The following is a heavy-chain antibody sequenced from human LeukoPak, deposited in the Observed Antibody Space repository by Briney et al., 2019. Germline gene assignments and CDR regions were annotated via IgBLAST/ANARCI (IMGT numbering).Heavy chain of an antibody. V-gene: IGHV3-7*01. Sequence: GGSLRLSCAASGFTFSHYWMSWVRQAPGKGLEWLANIKQDGSEKYYVDSVKGRFTISRDNAKNSLYLQMNSQRAEGTAIYYCARDQGALDIWGQGTMVTVSS. CDR3: ARDQGALDI. J-gene: IGHJ3*02. CDR2: IKQDGSEK. CDR1: GFTFSHYW.